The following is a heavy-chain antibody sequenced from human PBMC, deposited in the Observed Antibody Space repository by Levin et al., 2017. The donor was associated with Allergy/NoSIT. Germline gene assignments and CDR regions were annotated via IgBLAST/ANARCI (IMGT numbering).Heavy chain of an antibody. CDR1: GGSISSYY. CDR2: IYYSGST. D-gene: IGHD2-2*01. CDR3: ARGVVVPAAMPFVYYYYGMDV. Sequence: SETLSLTCTVSGGSISSYYWSWIRQPPGKGLEWIGYIYYSGSTNYNPSLKSRVTISVDTSKNQFSLKLSSVTAADTAVYYCARGVVVPAAMPFVYYYYGMDVWGQGTTVTVSS. V-gene: IGHV4-59*01. J-gene: IGHJ6*02.